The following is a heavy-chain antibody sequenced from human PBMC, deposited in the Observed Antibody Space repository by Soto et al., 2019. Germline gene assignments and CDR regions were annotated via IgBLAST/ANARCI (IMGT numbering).Heavy chain of an antibody. CDR3: AKDRGGDCPDNSCYFGADY. D-gene: IGHD2-2*01. Sequence: GGSLRLSCVGSGFTFSSYAMHWVRQAPGKGLECVAVISDTGSSHYYAASVEGRFTISRENSKNTLSLHMDRPRVEDTAVYYCAKDRGGDCPDNSCYFGADYWGQGTPVTVSS. CDR2: ISDTGSSH. V-gene: IGHV3-30*18. J-gene: IGHJ4*02. CDR1: GFTFSSYA.